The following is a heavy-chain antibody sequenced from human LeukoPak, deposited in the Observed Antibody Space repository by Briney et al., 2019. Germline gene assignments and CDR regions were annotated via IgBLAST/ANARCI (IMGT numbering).Heavy chain of an antibody. V-gene: IGHV3-23*01. CDR2: ISGSGAST. D-gene: IGHD1-26*01. CDR1: GFTFSSYA. J-gene: IGHJ6*03. Sequence: GGSLRLSCAASGFTFSSYAMKWVRQAPGKGLEWVSTISGSGASTYYADSVKGRFTISRDNSQNTVYLQMNSLRAEDTAVYYCARDPYSGAYYEGYYYYYMDVWGKGTTVTVSS. CDR3: ARDPYSGAYYEGYYYYYMDV.